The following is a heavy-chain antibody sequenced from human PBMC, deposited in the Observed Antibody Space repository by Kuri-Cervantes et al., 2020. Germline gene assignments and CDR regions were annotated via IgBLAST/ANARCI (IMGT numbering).Heavy chain of an antibody. Sequence: GSLRLSCTVSGGSISSSSYYWGWIRQPPGKGLEWIGEIYHSGSTNYNPSLKSRVTISVDKSKNQFSLKLSSVTAADTAVYYCARGKMGRLVDYWGQGTLVTVSS. CDR3: ARGKMGRLVDY. CDR1: GGSISSSSYY. CDR2: IYHSGST. J-gene: IGHJ4*02. D-gene: IGHD5-24*01. V-gene: IGHV4-39*07.